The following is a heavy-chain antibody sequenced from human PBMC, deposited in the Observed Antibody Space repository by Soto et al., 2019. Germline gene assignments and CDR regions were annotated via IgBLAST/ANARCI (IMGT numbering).Heavy chain of an antibody. Sequence: EVQLVESGGGLVQPGGSLRLSCAASGFTFSTSWMNWVRQAPGKGLEWVAGIKEDGSEKYYVDSVKGRFTISRDNSKNTLYLQMNSLRAEDTAVYYCAKDLVGRLYYDFWSGFDYWGQGTLVTVSS. D-gene: IGHD3-3*01. CDR3: AKDLVGRLYYDFWSGFDY. J-gene: IGHJ4*02. CDR2: IKEDGSEK. V-gene: IGHV3-7*03. CDR1: GFTFSTSW.